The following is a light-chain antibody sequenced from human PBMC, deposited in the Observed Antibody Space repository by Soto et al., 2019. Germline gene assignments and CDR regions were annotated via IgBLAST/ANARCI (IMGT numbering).Light chain of an antibody. CDR2: DNN. J-gene: IGLJ2*01. Sequence: QSVLTQPPSVSGAPGQRVTISCTGTSSNIGAGFDVHWYQQLPGTAPKLIIYDNNNRPSGIRDRFSGSKSGTAASLAITGLQAEAEADYYCQSYAGRLSGPVVFGGGTQLTVL. CDR3: QSYAGRLSGPVV. V-gene: IGLV1-40*01. CDR1: SSNIGAGFD.